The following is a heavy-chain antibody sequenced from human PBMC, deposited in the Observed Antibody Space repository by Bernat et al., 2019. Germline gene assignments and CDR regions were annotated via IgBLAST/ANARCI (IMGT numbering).Heavy chain of an antibody. Sequence: EVQLVESGGGLVKPGGSLRLSCAASGFTFSSYSMNWVRQAPGKGLEWVSSISSSSSYLYYAASVKGRFTISRDNAKNSLYLQMNSLRAEDTAVYYCARANCGGDCYFRTYPDYWGQGTLVTVSS. J-gene: IGHJ4*02. CDR1: GFTFSSYS. CDR3: ARANCGGDCYFRTYPDY. D-gene: IGHD2-21*02. CDR2: ISSSSSYL. V-gene: IGHV3-21*01.